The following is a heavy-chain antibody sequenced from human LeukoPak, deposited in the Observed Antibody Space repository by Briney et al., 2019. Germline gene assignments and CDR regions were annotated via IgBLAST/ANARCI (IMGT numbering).Heavy chain of an antibody. CDR1: GGSFSDYD. CDR3: ARANDGDPYYYYYYMDV. D-gene: IGHD4-17*01. V-gene: IGHV4-34*01. CDR2: INQSGST. J-gene: IGHJ6*03. Sequence: PSETLSLTCGVHGGSFSDYDWSWIRQPPGKGLEWIGEINQSGSTNYNPSLKSRVTISVDTSKNQFSLKLSSVTAADTAVYYCARANDGDPYYYYYYMDVWGKGTTVTVSS.